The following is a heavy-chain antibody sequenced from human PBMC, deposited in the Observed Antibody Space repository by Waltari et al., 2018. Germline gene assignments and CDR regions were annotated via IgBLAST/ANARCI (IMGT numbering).Heavy chain of an antibody. CDR2: IIPIFGTA. Sequence: QVQLVQSGAEVKKPGSSVKVSCKASGGTFSSYAISWVRQAPGQGLEWMGGIIPIFGTANYAQKFQGRVTITADKSTSTAYMELSSLRSEDTAVYYCARNYGSGSYYVHYYMDVWGKGTTVTVSS. J-gene: IGHJ6*03. V-gene: IGHV1-69*14. CDR3: ARNYGSGSYYVHYYMDV. D-gene: IGHD3-10*01. CDR1: GGTFSSYA.